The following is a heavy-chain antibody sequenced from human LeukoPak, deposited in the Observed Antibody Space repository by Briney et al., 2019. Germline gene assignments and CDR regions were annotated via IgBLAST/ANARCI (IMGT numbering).Heavy chain of an antibody. J-gene: IGHJ5*02. CDR2: IHYSGSS. V-gene: IGHV4-59*01. D-gene: IGHD4-17*01. CDR3: AREGDYENWLDP. Sequence: PSETLSLTCTVSGGSISSYYWSWIRQPPGKGLEWLGYIHYSGSSNYNPSLKSRVTISVDTSKNQFFLRLNSVTAADTAVYYCAREGDYENWLDPWGQGTLVTVSS. CDR1: GGSISSYY.